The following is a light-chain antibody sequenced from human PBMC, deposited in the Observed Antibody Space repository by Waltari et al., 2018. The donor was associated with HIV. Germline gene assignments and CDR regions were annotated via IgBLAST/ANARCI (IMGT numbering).Light chain of an antibody. J-gene: IGKJ2*01. CDR3: MQALGTPRVT. CDR2: LGS. V-gene: IGKV2-28*01. Sequence: VMTQSPLSLPVTPGGEASISCRSSPSLLHNNVYNYLDWYLQKPGQSTQLLIYLGSNRASGVPDRFSGSGSGTHFTLKISRVEAEDVGVYYCMQALGTPRVTFGQGTKLEV. CDR1: PSLLHNNVYNY.